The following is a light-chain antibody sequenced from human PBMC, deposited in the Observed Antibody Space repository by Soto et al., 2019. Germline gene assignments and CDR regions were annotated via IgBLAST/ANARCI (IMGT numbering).Light chain of an antibody. CDR2: EVN. Sequence: QSVLTQPASVSGSPGQSITISCTGTSSDVGDYNYVSWYQQHPGRAPKLLIYEVNHRPSGVSDRFSGSKSDNTASLIISGLQPEDEGDYYCSSYRARNTFVFGGGTRSPS. CDR3: SSYRARNTFV. CDR1: SSDVGDYNY. J-gene: IGLJ1*01. V-gene: IGLV2-14*03.